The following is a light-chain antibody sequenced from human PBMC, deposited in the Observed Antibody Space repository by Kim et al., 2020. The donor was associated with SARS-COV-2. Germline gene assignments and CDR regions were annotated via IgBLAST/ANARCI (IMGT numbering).Light chain of an antibody. J-gene: IGLJ2*01. Sequence: TPTCSHSTWTLTTIYSERTQHRPCNPPTTVLYTDNQTPSQLPNRFSDSINSSSNSASLTISGLKTDDEADYYCQSYDSSNPVVFGGGTQLTLL. CDR3: QSYDSSNPVV. V-gene: IGLV6-57*01. CDR2: TDN. CDR1: TWTLTTIY.